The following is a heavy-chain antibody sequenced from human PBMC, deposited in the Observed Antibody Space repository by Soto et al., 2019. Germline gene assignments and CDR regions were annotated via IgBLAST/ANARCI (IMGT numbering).Heavy chain of an antibody. D-gene: IGHD3-10*01. CDR2: INHSGST. J-gene: IGHJ6*02. V-gene: IGHV4-34*01. CDR3: VRRPIWPMVRGVNRYYYYYGMDV. Sequence: SETLSLTCAVYGGSFSGYYWSWIRQPPGKGLEWIGEINHSGSTNYNPSLKSRVTISVDTSKNQFSLKLSSVTAADTAVYYCVRRPIWPMVRGVNRYYYYYGMDVWGQGTTVTVSS. CDR1: GGSFSGYY.